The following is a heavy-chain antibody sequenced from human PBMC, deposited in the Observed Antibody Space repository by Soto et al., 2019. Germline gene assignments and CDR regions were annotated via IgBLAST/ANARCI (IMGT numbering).Heavy chain of an antibody. CDR1: GGTFSSYA. Sequence: SVKVSCKAPGGTFSSYAISWVRQAPGQGLEWMGGIIPIFGTANYAQKFQGRVTITADESTSTAYMELSSLRSEDTAVYYCASAAPADIVDYGMDVWGQGTTVTVSS. J-gene: IGHJ6*02. CDR3: ASAAPADIVDYGMDV. CDR2: IIPIFGTA. V-gene: IGHV1-69*13. D-gene: IGHD2-2*02.